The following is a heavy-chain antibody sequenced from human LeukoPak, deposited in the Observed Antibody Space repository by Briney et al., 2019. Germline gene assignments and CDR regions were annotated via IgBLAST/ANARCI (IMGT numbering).Heavy chain of an antibody. D-gene: IGHD3-10*01. CDR2: INPSGGST. CDR1: GYTFTSYY. CDR3: ARGYYGSGSYYTQFDP. Sequence: ASVKVSCKASGYTFTSYYMHWVRQAPGQGLEWMGIINPSGGSTSYAQKFQGRVTMTRDTSTSTVYMELSSPRSEDTAVYYCARGYYGSGSYYTQFDPWGQGTLVTVSS. V-gene: IGHV1-46*01. J-gene: IGHJ5*02.